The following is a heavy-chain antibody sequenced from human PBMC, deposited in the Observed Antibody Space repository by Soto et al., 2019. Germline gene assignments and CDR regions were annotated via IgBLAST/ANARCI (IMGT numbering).Heavy chain of an antibody. J-gene: IGHJ3*02. V-gene: IGHV1-69*13. Sequence: SVKVSCKASGRTFSNYFINWVRQAPGQGLEWMGGIIPIFDTPNYAQKFHGRVTITADESTSTAYMELSSLRSEDTAVYYCAIRPGGYCSGGSCYGRAFDIWG. CDR1: GRTFSNYF. D-gene: IGHD2-15*01. CDR3: AIRPGGYCSGGSCYGRAFDI. CDR2: IIPIFDTP.